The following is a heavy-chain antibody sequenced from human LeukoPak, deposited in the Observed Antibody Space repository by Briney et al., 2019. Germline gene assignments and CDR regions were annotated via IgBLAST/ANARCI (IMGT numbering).Heavy chain of an antibody. J-gene: IGHJ4*02. Sequence: GDLVKVSCKASGYTFPSYGISWVRQHPGQGLDRMPWISAYNGNTNYAQKLQGRVTMTTDTSTSTAYMELRSLRSDDTAVYYCASSYYDYVWGSYRYWGQGTLVTVSS. CDR1: GYTFPSYG. CDR3: ASSYYDYVWGSYRY. D-gene: IGHD3-16*02. CDR2: ISAYNGNT. V-gene: IGHV1-18*01.